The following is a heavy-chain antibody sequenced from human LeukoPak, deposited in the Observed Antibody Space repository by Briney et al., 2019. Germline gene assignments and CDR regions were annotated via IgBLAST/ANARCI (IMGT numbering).Heavy chain of an antibody. D-gene: IGHD6-13*01. CDR3: ARRKLIAAAGIRVDAFDI. J-gene: IGHJ3*02. CDR1: GGSISGYY. Sequence: SETLSLTCTVSGGSISGYYWTWIRQPPGKGLQYIGYIHDSGTTSYNPSLMSRVTISVDTSKNQFSLKLSSVTAADTAVYYCARRKLIAAAGIRVDAFDIWGQGTMVTVSS. V-gene: IGHV4-59*08. CDR2: IHDSGTT.